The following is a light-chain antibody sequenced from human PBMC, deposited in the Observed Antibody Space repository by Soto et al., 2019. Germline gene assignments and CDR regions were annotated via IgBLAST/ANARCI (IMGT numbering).Light chain of an antibody. Sequence: QSVLTQPASVSGSPGQSITISCTGTSSDVGGYKFVSWYQQHPGKVPKLLIYGVTNRPSGVSNRFSGSKSGNTASLTISGHQAEDEADYYCSSYAGSSPLYVFGTGTKVTVL. CDR3: SSYAGSSPLYV. CDR1: SSDVGGYKF. V-gene: IGLV2-14*01. CDR2: GVT. J-gene: IGLJ1*01.